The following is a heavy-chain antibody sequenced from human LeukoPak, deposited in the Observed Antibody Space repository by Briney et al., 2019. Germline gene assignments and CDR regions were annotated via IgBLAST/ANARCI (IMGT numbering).Heavy chain of an antibody. D-gene: IGHD3-3*01. CDR3: AKERFLEWFLPGD. J-gene: IGHJ4*02. CDR1: GFTVSSNY. Sequence: GGSLRLSCAASGFTVSSNYMSWVRQAPGKGLEWVSVIYSGGSTYYADSVKGRFTISGDNSKNTPYLQMNSLRAEDTAVYYCAKERFLEWFLPGDWGQGTLVTVSS. CDR2: IYSGGST. V-gene: IGHV3-53*01.